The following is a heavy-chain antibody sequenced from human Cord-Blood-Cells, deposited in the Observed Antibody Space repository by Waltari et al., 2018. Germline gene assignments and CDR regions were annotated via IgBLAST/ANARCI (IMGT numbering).Heavy chain of an antibody. CDR1: GGPISSYY. D-gene: IGHD6-19*01. CDR3: ARLIAVAGYFDY. CDR2: LYCSGST. J-gene: IGHJ4*02. Sequence: QVQLPESGPGLVKPSEALSLTCTVAGGPISSYYWSSIRQPPGKGLVWIGYLYCSGSTNYNPSLMSRVTISVDTSKNQFSLKLSSVTAADTAVYYCARLIAVAGYFDYWGQGTLVTVSS. V-gene: IGHV4-59*01.